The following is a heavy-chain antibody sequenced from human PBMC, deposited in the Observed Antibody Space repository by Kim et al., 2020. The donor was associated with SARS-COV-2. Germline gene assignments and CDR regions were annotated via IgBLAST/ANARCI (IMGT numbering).Heavy chain of an antibody. CDR3: ARDPGYSSGWPTFYYYYGRDV. J-gene: IGHJ6*02. D-gene: IGHD6-19*01. Sequence: SETLSLTCTVSGGSISSGSYYWSWIRQPAGKGLEWIGRIYTSGSTNYNPSLKSRVTISVDTSKNQFSLKLSSVTAADTAVYYCARDPGYSSGWPTFYYYYGRDVGGQGTTLTVSS. CDR2: IYTSGST. CDR1: GGSISSGSYY. V-gene: IGHV4-61*02.